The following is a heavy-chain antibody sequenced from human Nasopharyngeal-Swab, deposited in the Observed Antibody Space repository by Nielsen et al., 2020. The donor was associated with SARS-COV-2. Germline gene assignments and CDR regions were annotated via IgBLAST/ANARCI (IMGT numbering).Heavy chain of an antibody. V-gene: IGHV4-61*08. CDR2: INHSGST. J-gene: IGHJ4*02. CDR1: GGSISSGGYY. CDR3: AREYSSSWYRGFDY. D-gene: IGHD6-13*01. Sequence: SETLSLTCTVSGGSISSGGYYWIWIRQPPGKGLEWIGEINHSGSTNYNPSLKSRVTISVDTSKNQFSLKLSSVTAADTAVYYCAREYSSSWYRGFDYWGQGTLVTVSS.